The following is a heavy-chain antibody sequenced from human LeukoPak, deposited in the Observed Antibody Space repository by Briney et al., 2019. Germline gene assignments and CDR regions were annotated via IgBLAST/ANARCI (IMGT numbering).Heavy chain of an antibody. J-gene: IGHJ4*02. D-gene: IGHD1-26*01. V-gene: IGHV1-2*02. CDR2: INPDSGGT. CDR3: ARGPRQKLYSGSYGFDY. CDR1: GYTFTDYY. Sequence: ASVKVPCKASGYTFTDYYMHWVRQAPGQGFEWMGWINPDSGGTNYAQKFQGRVTMTRDTSISTAYMELSRLRSDDTAVYYCARGPRQKLYSGSYGFDYWGQGTLVTVAS.